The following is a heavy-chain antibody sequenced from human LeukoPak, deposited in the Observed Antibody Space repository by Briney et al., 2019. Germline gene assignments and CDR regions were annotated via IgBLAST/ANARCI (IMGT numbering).Heavy chain of an antibody. Sequence: SETLSLTCTVSGGSISRGGYYWSWIRQHPGKGLEWIGYIYYTGSTYYNPSLKSRVIISVDTSKNQFSLKLNSVTAADTAVYYCARYCSSTSCRWFDPWGQGTLVTVSS. J-gene: IGHJ5*02. CDR1: GGSISRGGYY. D-gene: IGHD2-2*01. CDR3: ARYCSSTSCRWFDP. CDR2: IYYTGST. V-gene: IGHV4-31*03.